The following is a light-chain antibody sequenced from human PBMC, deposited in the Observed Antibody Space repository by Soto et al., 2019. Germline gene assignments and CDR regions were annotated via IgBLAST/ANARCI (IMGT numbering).Light chain of an antibody. CDR1: SSDIGNYDF. J-gene: IGLJ2*01. V-gene: IGLV2-14*01. Sequence: SVLTQPASVSGSPGRSITISCTGTSSDIGNYDFVSWYQQVPGTAPKAMIYEVSSRPSGVSNRFSGSKSGNTASLTISGLQAEDEAYYYCSSYTTSTSFILFGGGTKVTVL. CDR2: EVS. CDR3: SSYTTSTSFIL.